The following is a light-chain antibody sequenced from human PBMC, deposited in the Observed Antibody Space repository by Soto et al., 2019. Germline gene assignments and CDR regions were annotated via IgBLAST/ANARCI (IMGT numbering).Light chain of an antibody. J-gene: IGLJ1*01. CDR2: EVS. CDR1: SSDVGGYEY. CDR3: TSKTSTSPYL. V-gene: IGLV2-14*01. Sequence: ALTQPASVSGSPGKSITISCTGTSSDVGGYEYVSWYQQHPGKAPKFLIYEVSNRPSVVSSLFSGSKSGSTASLTISGLQAENEADYYCTSKTSTSPYLFGTRTKVTVL.